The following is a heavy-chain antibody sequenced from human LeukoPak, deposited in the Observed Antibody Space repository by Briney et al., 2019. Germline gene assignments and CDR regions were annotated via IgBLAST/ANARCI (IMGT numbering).Heavy chain of an antibody. V-gene: IGHV4-61*01. CDR1: GGSVSSGSYY. J-gene: IGHJ4*02. D-gene: IGHD6-19*01. CDR2: IYYSGST. Sequence: PSETPSLTCTVSGGSVSSGSYYWSWIRQPPGKGLEWIGYIYYSGSTNYNPSLKSRVTISVDTSKNQFSLKLSSVTAADTAVYYCARLKYSSGWPGGTYYFDYWGQGTLVTVSS. CDR3: ARLKYSSGWPGGTYYFDY.